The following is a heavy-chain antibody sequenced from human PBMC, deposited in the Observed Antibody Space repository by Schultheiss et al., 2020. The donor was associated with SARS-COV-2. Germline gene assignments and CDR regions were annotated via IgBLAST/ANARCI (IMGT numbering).Heavy chain of an antibody. V-gene: IGHV4-4*07. CDR2: IYTSGST. J-gene: IGHJ4*02. CDR3: ARGNFDWLYSDY. D-gene: IGHD3-9*01. Sequence: SETLSLTCTVSGGSISSYYWSWIRQPAGKGLEWIGRIYTSGSTNYNPSLKSRVTISVDTSKNQFSLKLSSVTAADTAVYYCARGNFDWLYSDYWGQGTLVTVSS. CDR1: GGSISSYY.